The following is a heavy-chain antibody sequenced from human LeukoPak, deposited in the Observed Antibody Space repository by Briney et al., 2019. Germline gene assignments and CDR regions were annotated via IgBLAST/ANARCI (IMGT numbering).Heavy chain of an antibody. J-gene: IGHJ4*02. Sequence: GGSLRLSCAASGFTFSSYAMSWVRQAPGKGLEWVSAISVSGGSIYYADSVKGRFTISRDNSKNTVHLQMNSLRAGDTAVYYCARYYDILTGDYRFDYWGQGTLVTVSS. CDR1: GFTFSSYA. CDR2: ISVSGGSI. D-gene: IGHD3-9*01. V-gene: IGHV3-23*01. CDR3: ARYYDILTGDYRFDY.